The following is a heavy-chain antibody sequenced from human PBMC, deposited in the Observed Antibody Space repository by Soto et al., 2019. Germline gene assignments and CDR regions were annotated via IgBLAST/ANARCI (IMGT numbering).Heavy chain of an antibody. CDR2: ISGSGGST. CDR1: GGNFSSYG. Sequence: GGSLRHSCAASGGNFSSYGMSWVRQTPGKGLEWVSSISGSGGSTYYADSVKGRFTISRDNSKNTLYLQMNSLRAEDTAVYYCAKASAPGGTYFPLWFWGQGTLVTVFS. J-gene: IGHJ4*02. CDR3: AKASAPGGTYFPLWF. D-gene: IGHD1-26*01. V-gene: IGHV3-23*01.